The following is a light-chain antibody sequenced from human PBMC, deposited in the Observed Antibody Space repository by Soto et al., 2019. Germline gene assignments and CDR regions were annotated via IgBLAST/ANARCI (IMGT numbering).Light chain of an antibody. V-gene: IGLV1-40*01. J-gene: IGLJ2*01. Sequence: QSVLTQPPSVSGAPGQRVTISCTGSSSNIGAGYDVRWYQQLPGTAPKLLMYANSNRPSGVPDRFSGSKSGTSASLAITGLQAEDEADYYCQSYDTSLSVVFGGGTKVTVL. CDR3: QSYDTSLSVV. CDR2: ANS. CDR1: SSNIGAGYD.